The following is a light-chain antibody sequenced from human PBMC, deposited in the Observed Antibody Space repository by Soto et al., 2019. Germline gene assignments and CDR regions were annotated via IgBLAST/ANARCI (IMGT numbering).Light chain of an antibody. CDR3: KSYAGSNTYV. CDR1: MNDIGAYEF. J-gene: IGLJ1*01. V-gene: IGLV2-8*01. CDR2: EVV. Sequence: QSVLTQPPSASGSPGQSVTISCTATMNDIGAYEFVSWYQHHPGKAPKLIIYEVVQRPSGVPDRFSGSKSGNTASLTVSGLQAADEADYYCKSYAGSNTYVFGTGTKVTVL.